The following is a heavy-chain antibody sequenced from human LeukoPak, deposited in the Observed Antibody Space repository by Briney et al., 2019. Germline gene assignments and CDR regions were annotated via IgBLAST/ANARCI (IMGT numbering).Heavy chain of an antibody. J-gene: IGHJ4*02. CDR2: ISSSSSCI. CDR3: ARDPIVGATAFDY. CDR1: GFTFSSHS. V-gene: IGHV3-21*01. Sequence: GGSLRLSCAASGFTFSSHSMHWVRQAPGKGLEWVSSISSSSSCIYYADSVKGRFTISRDNAKNSLYLQMNSLRAEDTAVYYCARDPIVGATAFDYWGQGTLVTVSS. D-gene: IGHD1-26*01.